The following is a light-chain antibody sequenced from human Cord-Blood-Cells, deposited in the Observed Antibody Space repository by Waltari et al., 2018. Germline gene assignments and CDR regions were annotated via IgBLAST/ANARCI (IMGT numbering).Light chain of an antibody. CDR1: QSISSY. Sequence: DIQMTQSPSSLSASVGDRVTITCRASQSISSYLNWYQQKPVKAPKLLIYAASSLQSGVPSSVSGSGSGTDFTLTISSLQPEDFATYYCQQSYSTRTGYTFGQGTKLEIK. CDR2: AAS. J-gene: IGKJ2*01. V-gene: IGKV1-39*01. CDR3: QQSYSTRTGYT.